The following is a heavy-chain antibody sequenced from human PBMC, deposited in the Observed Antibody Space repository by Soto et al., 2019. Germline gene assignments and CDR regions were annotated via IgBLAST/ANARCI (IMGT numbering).Heavy chain of an antibody. J-gene: IGHJ4*02. D-gene: IGHD1-26*01. CDR1: GFTFSSYG. CDR3: AKPQDAGPAVGATTFDY. Sequence: GGSLRLSCAASGFTFSSYGMHWVRQAPGKGLEWVAVISYDGSNKYYADSVKGRFTISRDNSKNTLYLQMNSLRAEDTAVYYCAKPQDAGPAVGATTFDYWGQGTLVTVSS. CDR2: ISYDGSNK. V-gene: IGHV3-30*18.